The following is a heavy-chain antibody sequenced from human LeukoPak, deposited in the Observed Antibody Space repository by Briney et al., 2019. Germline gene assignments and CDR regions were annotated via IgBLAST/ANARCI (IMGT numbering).Heavy chain of an antibody. CDR1: GFTFSSYW. CDR2: IYSGGST. CDR3: ATLRRNGYGYFDY. V-gene: IGHV3-53*01. D-gene: IGHD5-12*01. Sequence: GGSLRLSCAASGFTFSSYWMSWVRQAPGKGLEWVSVIYSGGSTYYADSVKGRFTISRDNSKLYLQMNSLRAEDTAVYYCATLRRNGYGYFDYWGQGTLVTVSS. J-gene: IGHJ4*02.